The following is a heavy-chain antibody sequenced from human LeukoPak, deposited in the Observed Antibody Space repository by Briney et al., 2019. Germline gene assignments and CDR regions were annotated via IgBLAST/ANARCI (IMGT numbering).Heavy chain of an antibody. CDR3: AREPTYYGSGSYYRLYYFDY. Sequence: SETLSLTCTVSGGSISSSSYYWGWIRQPPGKGLEWIGSIYHSGSTYYNPSLKSRVTISVDTSKNQFSLKLSSVTAADTAVYYCAREPTYYGSGSYYRLYYFDYWGQGTLVTVSS. V-gene: IGHV4-39*07. J-gene: IGHJ4*02. CDR2: IYHSGST. D-gene: IGHD3-10*01. CDR1: GGSISSSSYY.